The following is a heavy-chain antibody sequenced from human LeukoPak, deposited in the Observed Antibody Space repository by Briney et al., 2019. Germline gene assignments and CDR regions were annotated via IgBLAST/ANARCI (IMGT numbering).Heavy chain of an antibody. CDR3: ARDLSSVPTR. J-gene: IGHJ4*02. CDR1: GFTFSSHS. D-gene: IGHD3-10*01. V-gene: IGHV3-48*02. Sequence: GGSLRLSRAASGFTFSSHSMNWVRQAPGKGLEWVSYISSSSRTIHYADSVKGRFTISRDNAKNSLYLQMNSLRDEDTAVYYCARDLSSVPTRWGQGTLVTVSS. CDR2: ISSSSRTI.